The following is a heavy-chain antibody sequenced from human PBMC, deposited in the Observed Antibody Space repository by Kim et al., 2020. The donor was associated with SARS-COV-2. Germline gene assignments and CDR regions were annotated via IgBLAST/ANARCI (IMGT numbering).Heavy chain of an antibody. CDR3: ARGSSSWYSWDNYFDY. V-gene: IGHV1-69*13. D-gene: IGHD6-13*01. J-gene: IGHJ4*02. Sequence: SVKVSCKASGGTFSSYAISWVRQAPGQGLEWMGGIIPIFGTANYAQKFQGRVTITADESTSTAYMELSSLRSEDTAVYYCARGSSSWYSWDNYFDYWGQGTLVTVSS. CDR2: IIPIFGTA. CDR1: GGTFSSYA.